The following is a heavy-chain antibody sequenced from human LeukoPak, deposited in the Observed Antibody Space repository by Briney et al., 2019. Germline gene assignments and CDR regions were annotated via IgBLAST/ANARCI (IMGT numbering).Heavy chain of an antibody. D-gene: IGHD6-13*01. CDR3: AKKGQQPNGFLDY. CDR2: ISGSGGST. J-gene: IGHJ4*02. V-gene: IGHV3-23*01. Sequence: PGGSLRLSCAASGFTFSSYTMSWVRQAPGKGLEWVSAISGSGGSTYYADSVKGRFTISRDNSKNTLYLQMNSLRAEDTAVYYCAKKGQQPNGFLDYWGQGTLVTVSS. CDR1: GFTFSSYT.